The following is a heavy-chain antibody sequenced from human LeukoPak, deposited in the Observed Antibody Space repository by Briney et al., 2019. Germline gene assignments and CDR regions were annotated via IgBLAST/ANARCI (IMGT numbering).Heavy chain of an antibody. Sequence: SETLSLTCTVSGGSVSSGSYYWSWIRQPPGKGLEWVGYIYYSGSTNYNPSLKSRVTISVDTSKNQFSLKLSSVTAADTAVYYCARDRNGNWFDPWGQGTLVTVSS. CDR1: GGSVSSGSYY. J-gene: IGHJ5*02. V-gene: IGHV4-61*01. D-gene: IGHD1-14*01. CDR3: ARDRNGNWFDP. CDR2: IYYSGST.